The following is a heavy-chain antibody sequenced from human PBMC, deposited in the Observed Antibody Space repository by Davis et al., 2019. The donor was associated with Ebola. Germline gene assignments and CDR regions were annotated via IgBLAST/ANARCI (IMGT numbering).Heavy chain of an antibody. CDR3: ARDYYDSSGYIWYFDL. J-gene: IGHJ2*01. V-gene: IGHV4-4*02. CDR1: GGSISSSNW. D-gene: IGHD3-22*01. Sequence: SETLSLTCAVSGGSISSSNWWSWVRQTPGKGLEWIGEIYHGGSTNYNPSLKSRVTMSIDKSKNQFSLNLSSVTAADTAIYYCARDYYDSSGYIWYFDLWGRGTLVTVSS. CDR2: IYHGGST.